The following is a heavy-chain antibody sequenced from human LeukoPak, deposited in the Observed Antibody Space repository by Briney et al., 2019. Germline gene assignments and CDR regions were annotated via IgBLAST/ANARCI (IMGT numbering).Heavy chain of an antibody. CDR2: INPNSGGT. V-gene: IGHV1-2*02. Sequence: ASVKVSCKASGYTFTGYYMHWVRQAPGQGLEWMGWINPNSGGTNYAQKFQGRVTMTRDTSISTAYMELSRLRSDDTAVYYCARDRDSGSTLGVSDYWGQGTLVTVSS. CDR1: GYTFTGYY. CDR3: ARDRDSGSTLGVSDY. D-gene: IGHD1-26*01. J-gene: IGHJ4*02.